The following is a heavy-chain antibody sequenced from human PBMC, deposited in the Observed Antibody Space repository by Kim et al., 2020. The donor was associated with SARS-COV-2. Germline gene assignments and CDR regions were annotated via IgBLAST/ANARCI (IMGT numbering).Heavy chain of an antibody. J-gene: IGHJ5*02. CDR1: GFTFSSYE. Sequence: GGSLRLSCAASGFTFSSYEMNWVRQAPGKGLEWVSYISSSGSTIYYADSVKGRFTISRDNAKNSLYLQMNSLRAEDTAVYYCARAPQPVIVVVVAPKEVWFEPCGKGTLVAVSS. CDR3: ARAPQPVIVVVVAPKEVWFEP. D-gene: IGHD2-15*01. CDR2: ISSSGSTI. V-gene: IGHV3-48*03.